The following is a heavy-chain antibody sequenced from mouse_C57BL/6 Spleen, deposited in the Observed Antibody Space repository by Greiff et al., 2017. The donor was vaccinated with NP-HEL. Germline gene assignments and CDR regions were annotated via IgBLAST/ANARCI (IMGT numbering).Heavy chain of an antibody. V-gene: IGHV1-42*01. CDR3: ARAGNFDY. Sequence: DVKLQESGPELVKPGASVKISCKASGYSFTGYYMNWVKQSPEKSLEWIGEINPSTGGTTYNQKFKAKATLTVDKSSSTAYMQLKSLTSEDSAVYYCARAGNFDYWGQGTTLTVSS. J-gene: IGHJ2*01. D-gene: IGHD4-1*01. CDR1: GYSFTGYY. CDR2: INPSTGGT.